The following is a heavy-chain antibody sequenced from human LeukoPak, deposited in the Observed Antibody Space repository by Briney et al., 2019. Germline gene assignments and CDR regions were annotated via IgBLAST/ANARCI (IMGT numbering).Heavy chain of an antibody. Sequence: PSQTLSLTCTVSGGSITSYYWSWIRQPAGEGLEWIGRIRTSGSTSYNPSLKSRVSMSVDKSKNQFSLKLSSVTAADTAVYYCARAGYYYDSTGYTDFDYWGQGILVTVSS. V-gene: IGHV4-4*07. D-gene: IGHD3-22*01. CDR3: ARAGYYYDSTGYTDFDY. CDR2: IRTSGST. CDR1: GGSITSYY. J-gene: IGHJ4*02.